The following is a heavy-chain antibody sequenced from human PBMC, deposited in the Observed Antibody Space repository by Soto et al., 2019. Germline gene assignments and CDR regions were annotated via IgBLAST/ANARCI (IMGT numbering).Heavy chain of an antibody. Sequence: QVQLVESGGGVVQPGRSLRLSCAASGFTFSSYGMHWVRQAPGKGLEWVAVISYDGSNKYYADSVKGRFTISRDNSKNTLYLQMNSLRAEDTAVYYCAKVQYLSSSYYYGMDVWGQGTTVTVSS. V-gene: IGHV3-30*18. J-gene: IGHJ6*02. CDR1: GFTFSSYG. D-gene: IGHD1-1*01. CDR2: ISYDGSNK. CDR3: AKVQYLSSSYYYGMDV.